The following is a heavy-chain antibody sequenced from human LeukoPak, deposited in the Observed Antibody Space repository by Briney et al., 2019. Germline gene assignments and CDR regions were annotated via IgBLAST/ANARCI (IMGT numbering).Heavy chain of an antibody. CDR3: EKDRQLWNYYFDY. J-gene: IGHJ4*02. V-gene: IGHV3-30*18. CDR1: GFTFSSYG. Sequence: GGSLRLSCAASGFTFSSYGMHWVRQAPGKGLEWVAVISYDGSNKYYADSVKGRFTISRDNSKNTLYLQMNSLRAEDTGVYYCEKDRQLWNYYFDYWGQGTLVTVSS. D-gene: IGHD5-18*01. CDR2: ISYDGSNK.